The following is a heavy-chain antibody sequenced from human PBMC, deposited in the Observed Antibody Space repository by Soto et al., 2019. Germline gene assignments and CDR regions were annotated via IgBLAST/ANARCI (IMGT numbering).Heavy chain of an antibody. CDR3: ARRDYYDSTGYYTW. V-gene: IGHV4-4*02. CDR1: GVSISSHNW. J-gene: IGHJ4*02. Sequence: QVQLQESGPGLVKPSGTLSLTCAVSGVSISSHNWWSWVRQPPGKGLEWIGEVHQSGSTNYNPSLTSRVTIAVEKSKNQFFLKLSSVTAADTGMYYCARRDYYDSTGYYTWWGQGRLVTVSS. CDR2: VHQSGST. D-gene: IGHD3-22*01.